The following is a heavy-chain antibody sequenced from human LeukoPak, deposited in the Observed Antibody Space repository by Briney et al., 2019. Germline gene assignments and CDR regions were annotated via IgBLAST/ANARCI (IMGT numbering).Heavy chain of an antibody. CDR2: FDPEDNET. J-gene: IGHJ4*02. CDR3: AALPSH. CDR1: GYSLTKLS. Sequence: GASVKVSCKVSGYSLTKLSLHWVRQAPGKGLEWMGGFDPEDNETLSSEKFQGRAIITEDTSTDSSNMELRNLRIDDTAIYYCAALPSHWGQGTLVTVSS. V-gene: IGHV1-24*01. D-gene: IGHD2-2*01.